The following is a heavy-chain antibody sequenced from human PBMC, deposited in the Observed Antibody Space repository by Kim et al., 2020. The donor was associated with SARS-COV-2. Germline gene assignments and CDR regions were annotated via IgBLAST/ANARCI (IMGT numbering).Heavy chain of an antibody. D-gene: IGHD2-15*01. J-gene: IGHJ6*02. CDR2: ISYDGSNK. CDR3: ARPTSGGYYYGMDV. CDR1: GFTLSSYG. V-gene: IGHV3-30*03. Sequence: GGSLRLSCAASGFTLSSYGMHWVRQAPGKGLEWVAVISYDGSNKYYADSVKGRFTISRDNSKNTLYLQMNSLRAEDTAVYYCARPTSGGYYYGMDVWGQGTTVTVSS.